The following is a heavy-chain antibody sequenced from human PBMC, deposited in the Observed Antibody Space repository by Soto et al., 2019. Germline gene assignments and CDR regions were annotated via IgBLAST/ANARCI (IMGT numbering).Heavy chain of an antibody. J-gene: IGHJ5*02. Sequence: ASVKVSCKASGYTFTSYCISWVRQAPGQGLEWMGWISAYNGNTNYAQKLQGRVTMTTDTSTSTAYMELRSLRSDDTAVYYCAVNYYDSSGYPDWFDPWGQGTLVTVSS. CDR3: AVNYYDSSGYPDWFDP. CDR1: GYTFTSYC. CDR2: ISAYNGNT. V-gene: IGHV1-18*04. D-gene: IGHD3-22*01.